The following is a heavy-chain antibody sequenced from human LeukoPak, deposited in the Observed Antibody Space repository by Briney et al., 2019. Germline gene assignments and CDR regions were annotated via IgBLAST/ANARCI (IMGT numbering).Heavy chain of an antibody. D-gene: IGHD1-26*01. Sequence: SETLSLTCTVSGGSISSYYWSWIRQPPGKGLEWIGYIYYSGSTNYNPSLKSRVTISVDTSKNQFSLKLSSATAADTAVYYCARKIVGATGFDYWGQGTLVTVSS. CDR3: ARKIVGATGFDY. CDR2: IYYSGST. J-gene: IGHJ4*02. V-gene: IGHV4-59*01. CDR1: GGSISSYY.